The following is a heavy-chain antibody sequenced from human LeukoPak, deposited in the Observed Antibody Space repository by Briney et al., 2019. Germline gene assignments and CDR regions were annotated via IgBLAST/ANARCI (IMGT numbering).Heavy chain of an antibody. CDR3: ARDFVGATAYWFDP. D-gene: IGHD1-26*01. Sequence: SETLSLTCTVSGGSISSGSYYWSWIRQPAGKGLEWIGRIYTSGSTNYNPSLKSRVTISVDTSKNQFSLKLSSVTAADTAVYYCARDFVGATAYWFDPWGQGTLVTVSS. J-gene: IGHJ5*02. CDR1: GGSISSGSYY. V-gene: IGHV4-61*02. CDR2: IYTSGST.